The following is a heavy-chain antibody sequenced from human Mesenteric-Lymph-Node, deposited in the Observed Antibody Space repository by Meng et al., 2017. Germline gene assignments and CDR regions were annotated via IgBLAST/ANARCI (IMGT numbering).Heavy chain of an antibody. CDR2: IYWDDDK. CDR3: AHNDITIFGVVITYYFDY. J-gene: IGHJ4*02. CDR1: GFSLSTSGVG. D-gene: IGHD3-3*01. V-gene: IGHV2-5*02. Sequence: SGPTLVKPTQTLTLTCTFSGFSLSTSGVGVGWIRQPPGKALKWLALIYWDDDKRYSPSLKSKLTITKDTSKNQVVLTMTNMDPVDTATYYCAHNDITIFGVVITYYFDYWGQGTLVTVSS.